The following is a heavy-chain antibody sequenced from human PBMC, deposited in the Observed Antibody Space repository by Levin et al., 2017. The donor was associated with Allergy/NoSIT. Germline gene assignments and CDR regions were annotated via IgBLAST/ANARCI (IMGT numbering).Heavy chain of an antibody. CDR3: ARDRVAASRNTAFDI. Sequence: AGGSLRLSCAASGFTFSSYAMHWVRQAPGKGLEWVAVISYDGSNKYYADSVKGRFTISRDNSKNTLYLQMNSLRAEDTAVYYCARDRVAASRNTAFDIWGQGTMVTVSS. J-gene: IGHJ3*02. CDR2: ISYDGSNK. V-gene: IGHV3-30-3*01. CDR1: GFTFSSYA. D-gene: IGHD6-25*01.